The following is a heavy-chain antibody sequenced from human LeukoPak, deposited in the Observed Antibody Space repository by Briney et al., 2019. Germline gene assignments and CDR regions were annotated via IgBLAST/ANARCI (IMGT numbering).Heavy chain of an antibody. Sequence: ASETLSLTCTVSGGSISSYYWSWIRQPPGKGLEWIGYIYYSGSTNYNPSLKSRVTISVDTSKNQFSLKLSSVTAADTAVYYCARDPLYYDILTGYYSYAFDIWGQGTMVTVSS. CDR2: IYYSGST. V-gene: IGHV4-59*01. D-gene: IGHD3-9*01. CDR3: ARDPLYYDILTGYYSYAFDI. J-gene: IGHJ3*02. CDR1: GGSISSYY.